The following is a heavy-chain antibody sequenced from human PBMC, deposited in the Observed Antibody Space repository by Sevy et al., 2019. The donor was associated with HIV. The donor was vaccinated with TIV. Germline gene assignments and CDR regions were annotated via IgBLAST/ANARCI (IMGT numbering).Heavy chain of an antibody. CDR2: IDAGNGNT. D-gene: IGHD2-21*02. J-gene: IGHJ4*02. CDR3: ARATSCGGDCYFLEY. CDR1: GYTFTSYA. V-gene: IGHV1-3*01. Sequence: ASVKVSCKASGYTFTSYAFHWVRQAPGQGLEWMGWIDAGNGNTKYSQKFQGRVTLTRETSASTAYMELSSLRSEDTAVFYCARATSCGGDCYFLEYWGPGTLVTVSS.